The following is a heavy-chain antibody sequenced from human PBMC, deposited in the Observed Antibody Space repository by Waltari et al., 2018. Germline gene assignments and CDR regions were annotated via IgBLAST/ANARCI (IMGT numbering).Heavy chain of an antibody. Sequence: EVQVVESGGGLVQPGRSLRLSCTSSGFSFGASAMGWVRQAPGKGLEWVGFIRSKYYGWTTEYAASVKGRFTISRDDSKSIAYLQMNSLRTEDTAVYYCIRVVIAIGSLVWFDPWGQGALVTVSS. CDR2: IRSKYYGWTT. CDR3: IRVVIAIGSLVWFDP. V-gene: IGHV3-49*04. CDR1: GFSFGASA. J-gene: IGHJ5*02. D-gene: IGHD3-16*02.